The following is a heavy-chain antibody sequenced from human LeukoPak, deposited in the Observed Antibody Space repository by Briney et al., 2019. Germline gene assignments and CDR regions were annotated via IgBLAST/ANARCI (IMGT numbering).Heavy chain of an antibody. CDR1: GGSISSSSDY. Sequence: SETLSLTCTVSGGSISSSSDYWGWIRQPPGKGLEWIGSIYYSGSPYYNPPLMGSVTIPVDMSQNQFSLKMSSVAAADTAVYYCARGVGANLDYWGQGTLVTVSS. CDR2: IYYSGSP. CDR3: ARGVGANLDY. D-gene: IGHD1-26*01. J-gene: IGHJ4*02. V-gene: IGHV4-39*01.